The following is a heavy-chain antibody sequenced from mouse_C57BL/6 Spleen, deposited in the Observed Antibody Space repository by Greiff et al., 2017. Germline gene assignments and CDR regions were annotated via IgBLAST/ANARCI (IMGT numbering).Heavy chain of an antibody. V-gene: IGHV1-64*01. Sequence: QVQLKQPGAELVKPGASVKLSCKASGYTFTSYWMHWVKQRPGQGLEWIGMIHPNSGSTNYNEKFKSKATLTVDKSSSTAYMQLSSLTSEDSAVYYCARGTAQATYWFAYWGQGTLVTVSA. CDR3: ARGTAQATYWFAY. CDR1: GYTFTSYW. D-gene: IGHD3-2*02. CDR2: IHPNSGST. J-gene: IGHJ3*01.